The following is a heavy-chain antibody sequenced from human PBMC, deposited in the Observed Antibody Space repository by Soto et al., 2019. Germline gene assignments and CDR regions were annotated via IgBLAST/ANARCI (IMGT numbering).Heavy chain of an antibody. CDR1: GFSLTTSGVG. Sequence: QITLNESGPTVVRPTETLTLTCRFSGFSLTTSGVGVGWIRQSPGKAPEWLALIYWDADKRYSVSLKSRLTTTKAPSKNQVVLTVSDLDPTDTATYYCAHRVLRTVFGLVTTTAIYFDFWGQGTPVAVSS. CDR2: IYWDADK. V-gene: IGHV2-5*02. J-gene: IGHJ4*02. D-gene: IGHD3-3*01. CDR3: AHRVLRTVFGLVTTTAIYFDF.